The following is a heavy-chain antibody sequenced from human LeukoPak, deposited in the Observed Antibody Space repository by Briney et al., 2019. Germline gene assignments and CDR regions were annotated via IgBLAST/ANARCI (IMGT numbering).Heavy chain of an antibody. CDR3: ARAGFRGYGGLLDK. J-gene: IGHJ4*02. CDR2: IRASGDNT. V-gene: IGHV3-23*01. Sequence: GGSLRLSCAASGFTLSSYDMNWVRQAAGKGRDWVSAIRASGDNTFYADSVKGRFTISRDNSLNILYLQINSLRAEDTAVYYCARAGFRGYGGLLDKWGQGALVTVSS. CDR1: GFTLSSYD. D-gene: IGHD5-12*01.